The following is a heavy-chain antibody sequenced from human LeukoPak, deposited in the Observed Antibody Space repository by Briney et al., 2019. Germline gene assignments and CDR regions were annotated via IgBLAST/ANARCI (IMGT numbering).Heavy chain of an antibody. CDR1: GGSFSGNY. V-gene: IGHV4-34*01. J-gene: IGHJ3*01. CDR2: INHSGST. CDR3: ARDLHIRSAWTDAFAF. D-gene: IGHD6-19*01. Sequence: SETLSLTCAVYGGSFSGNYWSWIRQPPGKGLEWIGEINHSGSTDYNPSLKSRVTISVDTSKNQFSLKLSSVTAADTAMYYCARDLHIRSAWTDAFAFWGQGTMVTVSS.